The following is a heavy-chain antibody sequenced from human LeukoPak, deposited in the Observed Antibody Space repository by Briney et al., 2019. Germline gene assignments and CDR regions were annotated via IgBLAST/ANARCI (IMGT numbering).Heavy chain of an antibody. J-gene: IGHJ4*02. Sequence: ASVKVSCKAPGYTLTGYYMHWVRQAPGQGLEWMGWIHPNIGGTNYSHKFQGRVTVTRATSISTASMELSRLRSGDTAQSHWAREGPNWDVVGVIDYWAQGTLVSVPS. V-gene: IGHV1-2*07. D-gene: IGHD1-1*01. CDR2: IHPNIGGT. CDR3: AREGPNWDVVGVIDY. CDR1: GYTLTGYY.